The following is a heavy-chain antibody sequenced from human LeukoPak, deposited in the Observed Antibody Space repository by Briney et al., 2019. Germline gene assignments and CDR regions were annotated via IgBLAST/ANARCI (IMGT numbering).Heavy chain of an antibody. V-gene: IGHV3-48*02. Sequence: GGSLRLSCAASGFTFSTYSINWVRQAPGEGLEWVSFISTGSSTIYYADSVKGRFTISRDNAKTSLYLQMNSLRDEDTAVYYCARVAEIQLWLRSAFDYWGQGTLVTVSS. D-gene: IGHD5-18*01. CDR2: ISTGSSTI. CDR3: ARVAEIQLWLRSAFDY. CDR1: GFTFSTYS. J-gene: IGHJ4*02.